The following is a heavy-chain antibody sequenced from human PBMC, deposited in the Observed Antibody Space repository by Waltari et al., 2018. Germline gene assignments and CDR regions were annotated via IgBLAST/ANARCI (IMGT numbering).Heavy chain of an antibody. CDR1: GYTFTKYD. D-gene: IGHD5-12*01. Sequence: QVQLVQSGGEVKKPGASVKVSCKPSGYTFTKYDISWVRQAPGQGLEWMGWIIGYNGHTNYAQKFQGRVTLTTDTSTTTAYMELRSLRSDDAAVYYCARNSFTGYGDPWGQGTLVTVSS. CDR3: ARNSFTGYGDP. J-gene: IGHJ5*02. CDR2: IIGYNGHT. V-gene: IGHV1-18*01.